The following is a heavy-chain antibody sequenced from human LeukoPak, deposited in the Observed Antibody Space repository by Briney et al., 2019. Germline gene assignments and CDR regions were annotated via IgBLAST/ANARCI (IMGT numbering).Heavy chain of an antibody. CDR2: IIPIFGTA. V-gene: IGHV1-69*13. Sequence: VASVKVSCKSSVGTFSSHAISWVRQAPGQGLECMGGIIPIFGTAIYAQKFQGSVTITADESTSTAYMELSSLRSEDTAVYYCARTVKQWLVPHYYYYYYMDVCGKGTTVTVSS. J-gene: IGHJ6*03. CDR1: VGTFSSHA. D-gene: IGHD6-19*01. CDR3: ARTVKQWLVPHYYYYYYMDV.